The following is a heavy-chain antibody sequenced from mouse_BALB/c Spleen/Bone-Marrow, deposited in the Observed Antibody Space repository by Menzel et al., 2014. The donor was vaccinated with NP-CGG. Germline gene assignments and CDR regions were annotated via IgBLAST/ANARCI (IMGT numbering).Heavy chain of an antibody. V-gene: IGHV7-3*02. Sequence: EVQLQQSGGGLVQPGGSLRLSCATSGFTFTDYYMSWVRQPPGKALEWLTFIRNKANGYTTEYSASVKGRFTISRDNSQSILYLQMNTLRAEDSATYYCARDMGLLRFDYWGQGTTLTVSS. D-gene: IGHD2-3*01. CDR2: IRNKANGYTT. CDR3: ARDMGLLRFDY. CDR1: GFTFTDYY. J-gene: IGHJ2*01.